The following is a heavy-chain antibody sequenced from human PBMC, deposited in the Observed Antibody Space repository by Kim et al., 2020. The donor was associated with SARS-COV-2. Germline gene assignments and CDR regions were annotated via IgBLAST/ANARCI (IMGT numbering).Heavy chain of an antibody. CDR2: ISYDGSNK. Sequence: GGSLRLSCAASGFTFSSYGMHWVRQAPGKGLEWVAVISYDGSNKYYADSVKGRFTISRDNSKNTLYLQMNSLRAEDTAVYYCARETLWFGEATYIDYWGQGTLVTVSS. CDR1: GFTFSSYG. CDR3: ARETLWFGEATYIDY. J-gene: IGHJ4*02. V-gene: IGHV3-33*05. D-gene: IGHD3-10*01.